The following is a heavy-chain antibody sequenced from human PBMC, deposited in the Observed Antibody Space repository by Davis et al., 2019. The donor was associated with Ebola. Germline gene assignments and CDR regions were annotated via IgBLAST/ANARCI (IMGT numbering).Heavy chain of an antibody. D-gene: IGHD5-18*01. J-gene: IGHJ4*02. CDR3: AKEGYSYGWVDY. CDR2: IWYDGSNK. V-gene: IGHV3-30*02. Sequence: GGSLRLSCAASGFTLSSYAMHWVRQAPGKGLEWVAVIWYDGSNKYYADSVKGRFTISRDNSKNTLYLQMNSLRAEDTAVYYCAKEGYSYGWVDYWGQGTLVTVSS. CDR1: GFTLSSYA.